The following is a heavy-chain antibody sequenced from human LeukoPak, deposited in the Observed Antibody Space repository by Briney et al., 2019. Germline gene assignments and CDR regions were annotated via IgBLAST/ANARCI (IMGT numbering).Heavy chain of an antibody. D-gene: IGHD2-2*01. J-gene: IGHJ6*04. CDR1: GYTLTELS. CDR3: ATVGHCSSTSCYGYYYYGMDV. V-gene: IGHV1-24*01. CDR2: FDPEDGET. Sequence: ASVKVSCKFSGYTLTELSMRWVRQAPGKGLEWMGGFDPEDGETIYAQKFQGRVTMTEDTSTDTAYMELSSLRSEDTAVYYCATVGHCSSTSCYGYYYYGMDVWGKGTTVTVSS.